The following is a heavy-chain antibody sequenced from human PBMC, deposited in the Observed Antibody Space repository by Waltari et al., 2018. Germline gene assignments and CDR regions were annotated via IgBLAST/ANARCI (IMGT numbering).Heavy chain of an antibody. D-gene: IGHD2-15*01. CDR2: ISGSGGST. J-gene: IGHJ4*02. CDR3: AKLDIVVVVAATPVDY. V-gene: IGHV3-23*01. CDR1: GFTFSRYA. Sequence: EVQLLESGGGLVQPGGSLRLSCVASGFTFSRYAMSWVRQAPGKGLEWVSAISGSGGSTYYADSVKGRFTISRDNSKNTLYLQMNSLRAEDTAVYYCAKLDIVVVVAATPVDYWGQGTLVTVSS.